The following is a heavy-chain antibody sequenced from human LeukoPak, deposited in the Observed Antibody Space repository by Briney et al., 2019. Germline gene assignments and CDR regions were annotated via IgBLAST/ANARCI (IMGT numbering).Heavy chain of an antibody. CDR3: ILAYCCGHCYSYCFDY. Sequence: SVKVSCKAARGTFIGYAICGVRQAPGQGLEWMGRIIPILGIANYAQKFQGRVTITADKYTSTAYMGLGSLRSEDTAVYYCILAYCCGHCYSYCFDYWGQGTLVTVSS. CDR2: IIPILGIA. V-gene: IGHV1-69*04. J-gene: IGHJ4*02. D-gene: IGHD2-21*02. CDR1: RGTFIGYA.